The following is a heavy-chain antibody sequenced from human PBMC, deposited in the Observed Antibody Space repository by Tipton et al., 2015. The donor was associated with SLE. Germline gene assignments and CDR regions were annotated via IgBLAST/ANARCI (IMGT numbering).Heavy chain of an antibody. Sequence: GSLRLSCAASGFTFSLYSMNWVRQAPGKGLEWVSYISHSISTIYYADSVKGRFTISRDNAKNSVYLQMNSLRAEDTAVYYCASFARDGYKGWYWGQGTLVTVSS. V-gene: IGHV3-48*01. J-gene: IGHJ4*02. CDR1: GFTFSLYS. D-gene: IGHD5-24*01. CDR3: ASFARDGYKGWY. CDR2: ISHSISTI.